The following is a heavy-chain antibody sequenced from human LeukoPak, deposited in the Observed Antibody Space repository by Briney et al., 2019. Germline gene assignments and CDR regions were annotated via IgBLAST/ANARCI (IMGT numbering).Heavy chain of an antibody. CDR1: EFIFRSYW. CDR2: VKQDGSEK. J-gene: IGHJ5*02. Sequence: GGSLRLSCKVAEFIFRSYWMSWVRQAPGKGLEWVASVKQDGSEKNYVDSVKGRFTISRDNAKNSLYLQMNSLRAEDTAVYYCARDWGDKDSSGWWFDPWGQGTLVTVSS. V-gene: IGHV3-7*01. CDR3: ARDWGDKDSSGWWFDP. D-gene: IGHD6-19*01.